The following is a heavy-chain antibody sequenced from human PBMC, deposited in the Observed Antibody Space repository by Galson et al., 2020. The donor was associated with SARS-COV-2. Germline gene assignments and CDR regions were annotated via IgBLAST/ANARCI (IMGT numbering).Heavy chain of an antibody. D-gene: IGHD1-26*01. J-gene: IGHJ4*02. CDR1: GFTFSSYA. CDR2: ISYDGSNK. Sequence: GGSLRLSCAASGFTFSSYAMHWVRQAPGKGLEWVAVISYDGSNKYYADSVKGRFTISRDNSKNTLYLQMNSLRAEDTAVYYCARPYSGSYYSYFDYWGQGTLVTVSS. CDR3: ARPYSGSYYSYFDY. V-gene: IGHV3-30*04.